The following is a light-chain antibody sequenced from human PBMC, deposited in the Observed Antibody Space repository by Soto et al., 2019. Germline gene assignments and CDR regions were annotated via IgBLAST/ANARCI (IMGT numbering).Light chain of an antibody. V-gene: IGKV1-5*03. Sequence: DIQMTQSPSTLSASVGDRVNITCRASQSISSWLAWYQQKQGKAPKLLIYRASDLQTGVPSRFSGSGSGTEFTLTISSLQTDDIATYYCQQYSSYFFTFGPGTKVDVK. CDR1: QSISSW. CDR3: QQYSSYFFT. CDR2: RAS. J-gene: IGKJ3*01.